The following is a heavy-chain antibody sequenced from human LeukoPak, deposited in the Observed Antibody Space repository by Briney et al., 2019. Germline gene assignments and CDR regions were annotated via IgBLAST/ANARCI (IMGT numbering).Heavy chain of an antibody. Sequence: GGSLRLSCAASGFTFDDYAMHWVRQAPGKGLEWVSGISWNSGSIGYADSVKGRFTISRDNAKNSLYLQMNSLRAEDMALYYCAKDIRYSGNRWGGFDYWGQGTLVTVSS. CDR2: ISWNSGSI. CDR3: AKDIRYSGNRWGGFDY. CDR1: GFTFDDYA. V-gene: IGHV3-9*03. J-gene: IGHJ4*02. D-gene: IGHD6-13*01.